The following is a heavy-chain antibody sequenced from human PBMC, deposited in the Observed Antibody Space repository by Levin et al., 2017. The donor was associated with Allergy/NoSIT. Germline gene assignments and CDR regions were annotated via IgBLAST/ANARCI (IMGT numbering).Heavy chain of an antibody. Sequence: VASVKVSCAASGFIFSTYDMSWVRQAPGKGLEWVSTISGSGDWTSYADSVKGRFTVSRDNSRSTMYLQMNSLRAEDTAIYYCAYRTGFDFWGQGTLVTVSS. V-gene: IGHV3-23*01. J-gene: IGHJ4*02. CDR2: ISGSGDWT. CDR3: AYRTGFDF. D-gene: IGHD1-14*01. CDR1: GFIFSTYD.